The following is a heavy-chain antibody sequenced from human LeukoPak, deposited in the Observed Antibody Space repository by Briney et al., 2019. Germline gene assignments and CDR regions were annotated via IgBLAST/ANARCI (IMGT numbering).Heavy chain of an antibody. CDR3: AKDGQWLVRGYFQH. V-gene: IGHV3-23*01. Sequence: GGSLRLSCAASGFTFSSYGMSWVRQAPGKGLEWVSAISGSGGSTYYADSVKGRFTISRDNSKNTLYLQMNSLRAEDTAVYYCAKDGQWLVRGYFQHWGQGTLVTVSS. D-gene: IGHD6-19*01. CDR1: GFTFSSYG. J-gene: IGHJ1*01. CDR2: ISGSGGST.